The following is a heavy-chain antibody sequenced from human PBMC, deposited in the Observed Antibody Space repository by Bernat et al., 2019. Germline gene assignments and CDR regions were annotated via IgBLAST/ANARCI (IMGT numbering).Heavy chain of an antibody. Sequence: EVKLVESGGGLVQPGGSLRLSCAASGFTFSSYAMSWVRQAAGKGLEWVSAISASGGSTYYADSVKGRFTISRDNSKNTLYLQMNSLRAEDTAVYYCAKWPDYYDRNRYNAFDIWGQGTMVTVSS. V-gene: IGHV3-23*04. CDR2: ISASGGST. D-gene: IGHD3-22*01. CDR3: AKWPDYYDRNRYNAFDI. CDR1: GFTFSSYA. J-gene: IGHJ3*02.